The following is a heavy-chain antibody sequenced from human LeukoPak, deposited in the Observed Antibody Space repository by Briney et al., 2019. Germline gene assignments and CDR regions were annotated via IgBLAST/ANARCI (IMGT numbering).Heavy chain of an antibody. CDR1: GGSTNTHY. J-gene: IGHJ4*02. D-gene: IGHD6-13*01. Sequence: SETLSLTCTVSGGSTNTHYWSWIRQPAGKGLEWIGRIYTSGSTNYYPSLKSRVTMSVDTSKRQFSLKVRSVTAADRAVYYCAGGESKSWYRFFDYWGERILVTVSS. CDR3: AGGESKSWYRFFDY. CDR2: IYTSGST. V-gene: IGHV4-4*07.